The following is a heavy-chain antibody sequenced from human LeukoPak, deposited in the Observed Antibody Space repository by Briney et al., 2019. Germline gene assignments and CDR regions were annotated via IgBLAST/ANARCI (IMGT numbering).Heavy chain of an antibody. CDR1: GSKFSDYA. CDR2: IWFDGTNT. V-gene: IGHV3-33*06. CDR3: AKDRLPTVTDY. D-gene: IGHD4-17*01. Sequence: GGSLRLSCASSGSKFSDYAMHWVREAPGKGLEWVAVIWFDGTNTFYAESVRGRFTISRDNSQNTMFLEMNSLRAEDTAVYYCAKDRLPTVTDYWGQGTLVTVSS. J-gene: IGHJ4*02.